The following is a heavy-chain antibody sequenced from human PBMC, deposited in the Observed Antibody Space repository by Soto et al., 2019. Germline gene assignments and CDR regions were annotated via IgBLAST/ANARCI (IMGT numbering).Heavy chain of an antibody. J-gene: IGHJ3*02. D-gene: IGHD3-10*01. CDR2: IWYDGSNK. CDR3: AREGESSSGAFDI. Sequence: GGSLRLSCAASGFTFSSYGMHWVRQAPGKGLEWVAVIWYDGSNKYYADSVKGRFTISRDNSKNTLYLQMNSLRAEDTAVYYCAREGESSSGAFDIWGQGTMVTV. V-gene: IGHV3-33*01. CDR1: GFTFSSYG.